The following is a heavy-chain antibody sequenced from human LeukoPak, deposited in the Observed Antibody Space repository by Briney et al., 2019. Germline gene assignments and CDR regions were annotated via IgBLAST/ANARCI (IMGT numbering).Heavy chain of an antibody. CDR1: GGTFSSYA. CDR3: ARGQMATISPHFDY. D-gene: IGHD5-24*01. J-gene: IGHJ4*02. CDR2: IIPILGIA. Sequence: SVKVSCKASGGTFSSYAISWVRQAPGQGLELMGRIIPILGIANYAQKFQGRVTITADKSTSTAYMELSSLRSEDTAVYYCARGQMATISPHFDYWGQGTLVTVSS. V-gene: IGHV1-69*04.